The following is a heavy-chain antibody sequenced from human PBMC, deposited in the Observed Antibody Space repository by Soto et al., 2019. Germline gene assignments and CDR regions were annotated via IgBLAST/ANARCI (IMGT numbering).Heavy chain of an antibody. CDR2: MFHSGSA. D-gene: IGHD3-10*01. CDR3: ARGKRGIRYYGSGTSDWLDP. V-gene: IGHV4-30-2*01. J-gene: IGHJ5*02. Sequence: SETLSLTCAISGGSISSGDYSWSWIRQPPGKGLEWIGYMFHSGSAYYNPSLKSRVTISVDRSKNQFSLKLTSLTAADTAVYYCARGKRGIRYYGSGTSDWLDPWGQGTLVTVSS. CDR1: GGSISSGDYS.